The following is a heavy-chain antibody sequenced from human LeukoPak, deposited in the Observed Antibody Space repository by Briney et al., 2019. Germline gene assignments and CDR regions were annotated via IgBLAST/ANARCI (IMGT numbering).Heavy chain of an antibody. CDR3: ARDPGYSSSGWFDP. Sequence: QAGGSLRLSCAASGFTFSSYWMSWVRQAPGKGLEWVANIKQDGSEKYYVDSVKGRFTISRDNAKNSLYLQMNSLRAEDTAVYYCARDPGYSSSGWFDPWGQGTLVTVSS. CDR2: IKQDGSEK. D-gene: IGHD6-13*01. CDR1: GFTFSSYW. V-gene: IGHV3-7*01. J-gene: IGHJ5*02.